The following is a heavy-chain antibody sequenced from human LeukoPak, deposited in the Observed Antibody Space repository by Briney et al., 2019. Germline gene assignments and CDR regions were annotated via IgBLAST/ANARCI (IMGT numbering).Heavy chain of an antibody. D-gene: IGHD4-11*01. CDR3: ARGRVSSSTWYSTYYYYFYMDV. CDR2: VDHTGST. Sequence: PSETLSLTCTVSGGSISSYHWTWIRQPPGKGLEWIGYVDHTGSTNFNPSLNGRVSISRDTSKNLFSLRLRSVTAADTAVYFRARGRVSSSTWYSTYYYYFYMDVWGKGTTVTVSS. V-gene: IGHV4-59*01. CDR1: GGSISSYH. J-gene: IGHJ6*03.